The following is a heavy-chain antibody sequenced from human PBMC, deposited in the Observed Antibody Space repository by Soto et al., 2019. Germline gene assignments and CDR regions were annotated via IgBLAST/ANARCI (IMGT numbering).Heavy chain of an antibody. D-gene: IGHD3-10*01. CDR3: ARVVWFGERGVWFDP. J-gene: IGHJ5*02. Sequence: SETLSLTYTVSGGSISSYYWSWIRQPPGKGLEWIGYIYYSGSTNYNPSLKSRVTISVDTSKNQFSLKLSSVTAADTAVYYCARVVWFGERGVWFDPWGQGTLVTVSS. CDR1: GGSISSYY. CDR2: IYYSGST. V-gene: IGHV4-59*01.